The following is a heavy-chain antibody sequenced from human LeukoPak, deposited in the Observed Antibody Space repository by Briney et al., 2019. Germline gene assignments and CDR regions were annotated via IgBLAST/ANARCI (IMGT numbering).Heavy chain of an antibody. CDR3: RPAKRYLAYSYDY. CDR1: RFTFSIFG. CDR2: ISSDGTNK. D-gene: IGHD3-22*01. Sequence: GGSLRLSCAASRFTFSIFGMHWVRQAPGKGLEWIAVISSDGTNKYYADSVRGRFTISRDNSKDTLYLQMSSLRIEDTAIYYCRPAKRYLAYSYDYGGRGPLVTVSS. J-gene: IGHJ4*02. V-gene: IGHV3-30*03.